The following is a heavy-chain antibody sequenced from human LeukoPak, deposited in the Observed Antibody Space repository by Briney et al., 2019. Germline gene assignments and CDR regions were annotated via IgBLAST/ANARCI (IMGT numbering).Heavy chain of an antibody. CDR3: AAGYGSGSYYPDYNWFDP. D-gene: IGHD3-10*01. CDR2: IVVGSGNT. V-gene: IGHV1-58*02. CDR1: GYTLTELS. J-gene: IGHJ5*02. Sequence: SVKVSCKVSGYTLTELSMHWVRQARGQRLEWIGWIVVGSGNTNYAQKFQERVTITRDMSTSTAYMELSSLRSEDTAVYYCAAGYGSGSYYPDYNWFDPWGQGTLVTVSS.